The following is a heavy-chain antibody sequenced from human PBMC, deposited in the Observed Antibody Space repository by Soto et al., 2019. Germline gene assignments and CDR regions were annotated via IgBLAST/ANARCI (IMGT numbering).Heavy chain of an antibody. J-gene: IGHJ4*02. Sequence: PSETLSLTCAVYGGSVNGYYWNWIRQPPGKGLEWIGYIYHSGSTYYNPSLKSRVTISVDTSKNQFSLKLSSVTAADTAVYYCARGGRRGAPNPFDYWGQGTLVTVSS. CDR1: GGSVNGYY. V-gene: IGHV4-34*09. CDR2: IYHSGST. CDR3: ARGGRRGAPNPFDY. D-gene: IGHD1-26*01.